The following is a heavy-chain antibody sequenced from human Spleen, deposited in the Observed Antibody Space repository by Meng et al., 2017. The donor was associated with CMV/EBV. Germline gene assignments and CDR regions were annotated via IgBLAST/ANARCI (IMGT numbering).Heavy chain of an antibody. D-gene: IGHD1-26*01. J-gene: IGHJ6*02. V-gene: IGHV1-46*01. CDR1: FTSFY. Sequence: FTSFYLHWVRQARGQGLEWMGIIHPSGGSTSYAQKFQGRVTITTDESTSTAYMELSSLRSEDTAVYYCAREGVRSGSPDYYYYGMDVWGQGTMVTVSS. CDR3: AREGVRSGSPDYYYYGMDV. CDR2: IHPSGGST.